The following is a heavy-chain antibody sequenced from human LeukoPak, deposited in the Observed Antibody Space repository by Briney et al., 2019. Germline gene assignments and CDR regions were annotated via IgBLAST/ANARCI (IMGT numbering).Heavy chain of an antibody. CDR3: ARGPELERFDY. CDR1: GGTFSSYA. CDR2: IIPIFGTA. V-gene: IGHV1-69*05. Sequence: SVKVSCKASGGTFSSYAISWVRQAPGQGLEWMGGIIPIFGTANYAQKFQGRVTITTDESTSTAYMERSSLRSEDTAVYYCARGPELERFDYWGQGTLVTVSS. D-gene: IGHD1-1*01. J-gene: IGHJ4*02.